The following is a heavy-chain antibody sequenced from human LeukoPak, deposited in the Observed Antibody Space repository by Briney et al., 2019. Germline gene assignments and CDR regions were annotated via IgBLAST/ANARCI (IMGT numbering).Heavy chain of an antibody. Sequence: KPSETLSLTCTVSGGSISSGGYYWSWIRQHPGKGLEWIGYIYYSGSTYYNPSLKSRVTISVDTSKNQFSLKLSSVTAADTAVYYCARVARVSTVTTGPEPYYFDYWGQGTLVTGSS. J-gene: IGHJ4*02. D-gene: IGHD4-17*01. CDR3: ARVARVSTVTTGPEPYYFDY. V-gene: IGHV4-31*03. CDR2: IYYSGST. CDR1: GGSISSGGYY.